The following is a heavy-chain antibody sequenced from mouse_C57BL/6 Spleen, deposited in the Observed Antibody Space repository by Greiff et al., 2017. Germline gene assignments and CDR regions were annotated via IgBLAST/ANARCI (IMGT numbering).Heavy chain of an antibody. D-gene: IGHD1-1*01. Sequence: QVQLQQPGAELVRPGSSVKLSCKASGYTFTSYWMHWVKQRPIQGLQWIGNIDPSDSETHYNQKFKDKATLTVDKSSSTAYMQLSSLTSEDSAVYYCAREKVYYGSSYGFDYWGQGTTLTVSS. CDR3: AREKVYYGSSYGFDY. CDR1: GYTFTSYW. J-gene: IGHJ2*01. CDR2: IDPSDSET. V-gene: IGHV1-52*01.